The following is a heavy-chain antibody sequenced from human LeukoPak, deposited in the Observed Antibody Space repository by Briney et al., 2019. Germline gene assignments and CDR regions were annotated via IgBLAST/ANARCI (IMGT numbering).Heavy chain of an antibody. CDR2: IYYSGST. V-gene: IGHV4-39*01. Sequence: PSETLSLTCTVSGGSISSSSYYWGWIRQPPGKGLEWIGSIYYSGSTYYNPSLKSRVTISVDTSKNQFSLKLSSVTAADTAVYYCARSSGSNWFDPWGQGTLVTVSS. CDR3: ARSSGSNWFDP. J-gene: IGHJ5*02. D-gene: IGHD6-19*01. CDR1: GGSISSSSYY.